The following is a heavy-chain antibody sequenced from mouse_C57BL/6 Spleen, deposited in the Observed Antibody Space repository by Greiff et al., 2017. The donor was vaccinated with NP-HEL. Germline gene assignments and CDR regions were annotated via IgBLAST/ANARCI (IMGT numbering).Heavy chain of an antibody. Sequence: QVQLQQPGAELVKPGASVKLSCKASGYTFTSYWMHWVKQRPGQGLEWIGMIHPNSGSTNYNEKFKSKATLTVDKSSSTAYMQLSSLTSEDSAFYYCARPYGSSSAWFAYWGQGTLVTVSA. D-gene: IGHD1-1*01. CDR1: GYTFTSYW. V-gene: IGHV1-64*01. CDR3: ARPYGSSSAWFAY. CDR2: IHPNSGST. J-gene: IGHJ3*01.